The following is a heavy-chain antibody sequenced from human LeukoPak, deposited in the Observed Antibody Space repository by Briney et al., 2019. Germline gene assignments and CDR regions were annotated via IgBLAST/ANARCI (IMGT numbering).Heavy chain of an antibody. CDR3: ARDVITRDYYGSGSYMYYFDY. Sequence: ASVKVSCKASGYTFTGYYMHWVRQAPGQGLEWMGWINPNIGGTNYAQKFQGRVTMTRDTSISTAYMELSRLRSDDTAVYYCARDVITRDYYGSGSYMYYFDYWGQGTLVTVSS. CDR1: GYTFTGYY. CDR2: INPNIGGT. V-gene: IGHV1-2*02. D-gene: IGHD3-10*01. J-gene: IGHJ4*02.